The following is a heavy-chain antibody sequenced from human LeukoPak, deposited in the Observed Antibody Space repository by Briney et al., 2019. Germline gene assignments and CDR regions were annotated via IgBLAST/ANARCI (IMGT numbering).Heavy chain of an antibody. CDR1: GGAISSTAYY. J-gene: IGHJ4*02. V-gene: IGHV4-39*01. CDR3: ARHPPYGSRNWGAYYFDS. D-gene: IGHD3-10*01. Sequence: SETLSLTCNVSGGAISSTAYYWGWIRQPPGKGLEWIGRIYYSGSTYYNPSLKSRVTISVDTSHNQFSLKLNSVTAADTALYYCARHPPYGSRNWGAYYFDSWGQGTLVTVSS. CDR2: IYYSGST.